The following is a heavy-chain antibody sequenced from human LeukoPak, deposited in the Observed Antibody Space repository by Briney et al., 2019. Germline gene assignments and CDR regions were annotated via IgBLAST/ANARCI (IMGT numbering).Heavy chain of an antibody. Sequence: GGSLRLSCAVSGLTFSDYWMHWVRQPPGKGLVWVSRINSDGSSKNYPASVKGRSTISRDNTKNTLQLQMNSLSAEDTAVYFCTIVGRPIYDYWGQGTLVTVSS. CDR1: GLTFSDYW. J-gene: IGHJ4*02. D-gene: IGHD3-10*01. CDR3: TIVGRPIYDY. V-gene: IGHV3-74*01. CDR2: INSDGSSK.